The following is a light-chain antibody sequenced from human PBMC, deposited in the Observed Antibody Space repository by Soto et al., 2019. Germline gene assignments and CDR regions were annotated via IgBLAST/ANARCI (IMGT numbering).Light chain of an antibody. CDR1: QSVRNY. Sequence: EIVMTQSPATLSVSPGERATLSCGAGQSVRNYLARYQQKPGQAPRLLIHGPSTRATGIPARFSGSGSGTEFTLTISSLQSEDFAVYYCQQYDKWPQTFGQGTKVDI. CDR2: GPS. CDR3: QQYDKWPQT. J-gene: IGKJ1*01. V-gene: IGKV3-15*01.